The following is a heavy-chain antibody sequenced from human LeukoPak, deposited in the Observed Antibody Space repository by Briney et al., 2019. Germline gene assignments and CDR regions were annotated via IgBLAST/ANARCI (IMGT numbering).Heavy chain of an antibody. V-gene: IGHV1-69*06. Sequence: SVKVSCKASGGTFSSYAISWVRQAPGRGLEWMGGIIPIFGTANYAQKFQGRVTITADKSTSTAYMELSSLRSEDTAVYYCARGAIAVAGTLFDYWGQGTLVTVSS. D-gene: IGHD6-19*01. J-gene: IGHJ4*02. CDR2: IIPIFGTA. CDR3: ARGAIAVAGTLFDY. CDR1: GGTFSSYA.